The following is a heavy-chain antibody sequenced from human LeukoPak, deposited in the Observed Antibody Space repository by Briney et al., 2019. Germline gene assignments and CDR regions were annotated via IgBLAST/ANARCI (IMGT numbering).Heavy chain of an antibody. CDR1: GGSISSYY. Sequence: PSETLSLTCTGSGGSISSYYWSWIRQPPGKGLEWIGYIYYSGSTNYNPSLKSRVTISVDTSKNQFSLKLSSVTAADTAVYYCARGGYYYDSSGYWGAFDIWGQGTMVTVSS. CDR2: IYYSGST. V-gene: IGHV4-59*01. D-gene: IGHD3-22*01. CDR3: ARGGYYYDSSGYWGAFDI. J-gene: IGHJ3*02.